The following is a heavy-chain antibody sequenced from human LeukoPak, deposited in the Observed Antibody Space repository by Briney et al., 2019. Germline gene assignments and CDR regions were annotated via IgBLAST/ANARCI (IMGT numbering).Heavy chain of an antibody. J-gene: IGHJ4*02. CDR1: GGSINSYY. Sequence: SETLSLTCTVSGGSINSYYWSWIRQPPGKGLEWIGYIYYSGSTTYNPSLKSRVTISVDTSKNQYSLNLNSVTTADTAVYYCSRLSGFSVDHWGQGTLVTVSS. D-gene: IGHD3-3*01. CDR2: IYYSGST. CDR3: SRLSGFSVDH. V-gene: IGHV4-59*01.